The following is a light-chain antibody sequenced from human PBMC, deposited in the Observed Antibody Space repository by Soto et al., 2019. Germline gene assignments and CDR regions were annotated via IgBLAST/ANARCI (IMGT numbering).Light chain of an antibody. J-gene: IGKJ2*01. CDR2: GAS. CDR1: QSVSSNY. Sequence: EIVLTQSPGTLPLSPGERATLSCRASQSVSSNYLVWYQQKPGQAPRPLIYGASSRATGIPDRFSGSGSGTDFTLTISRLELEDFGVYYCQQYANSPFTFGQGTKLEIK. CDR3: QQYANSPFT. V-gene: IGKV3-20*01.